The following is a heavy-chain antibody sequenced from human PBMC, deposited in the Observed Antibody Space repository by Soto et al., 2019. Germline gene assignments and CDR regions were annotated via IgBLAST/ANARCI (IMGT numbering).Heavy chain of an antibody. J-gene: IGHJ4*02. CDR3: AKSWNWGSLVH. V-gene: IGHV4-59*08. D-gene: IGHD7-27*01. CDR2: IYYGGST. CDR1: GDSISTDY. Sequence: PSETLSLTCTVSGDSISTDYWSWIRQSPGKGLEWIGFIYYGGSTNYNPSLKSRVTISVDTPKNQFSLKLSSVTAADTAVYYCAKSWNWGSLVHWGQGTLVTVSS.